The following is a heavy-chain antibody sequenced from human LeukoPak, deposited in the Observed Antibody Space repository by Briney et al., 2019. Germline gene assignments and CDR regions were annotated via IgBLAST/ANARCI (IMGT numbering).Heavy chain of an antibody. Sequence: ASVKVSCKASRYTFTSYYIHWVRQAPGQGLEWMGIINPSGGSTSYAPKFQGRVTMTRDMSTSTVYMELSSLRSEDTAVYYCSGIDETIWFGDRDKGAFDIWGQGTMVTVSS. J-gene: IGHJ3*02. CDR3: SGIDETIWFGDRDKGAFDI. CDR2: INPSGGST. CDR1: RYTFTSYY. D-gene: IGHD3-10*01. V-gene: IGHV1-46*01.